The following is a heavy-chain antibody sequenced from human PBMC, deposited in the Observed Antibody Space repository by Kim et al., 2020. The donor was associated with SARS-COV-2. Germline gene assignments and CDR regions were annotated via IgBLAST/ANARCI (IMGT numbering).Heavy chain of an antibody. J-gene: IGHJ3*02. CDR3: ARDLSGSYSSAFAFDI. Sequence: KFQGRVTMTGDTSTSTVYMELGSLRSEDTAVYYCARDLSGSYSSAFAFDIWGQGTMVTVSS. V-gene: IGHV1-46*01. D-gene: IGHD1-26*01.